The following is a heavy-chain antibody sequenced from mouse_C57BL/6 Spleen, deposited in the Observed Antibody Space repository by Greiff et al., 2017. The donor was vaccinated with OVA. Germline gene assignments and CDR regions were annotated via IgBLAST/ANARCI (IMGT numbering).Heavy chain of an antibody. CDR1: GYVFSNSW. CDR2: IYPGDGDS. D-gene: IGHD3-1*01. Sequence: QVQLQQSGPELVKPGASVKISCKASGYVFSNSWMNWVKQRPGKGLDWIGRIYPGDGDSIYNGNFRDKATLTADKASSTAYMQLNSLTSEDSAVYFCARSGGSLWLAYWGQGTLVTVST. V-gene: IGHV1-82*01. J-gene: IGHJ3*01. CDR3: ARSGGSLWLAY.